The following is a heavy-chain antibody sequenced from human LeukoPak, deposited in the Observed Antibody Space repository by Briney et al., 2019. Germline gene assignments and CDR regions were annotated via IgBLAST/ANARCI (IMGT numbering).Heavy chain of an antibody. D-gene: IGHD6-13*01. Sequence: GSSLRLSCVASGFIFSRSGIHWVRQAPGKGLEWVAVVSNDGSNKHYADSVKGRFTISRDNSKNTLYLEMNSVRPEDTAVYYCAKDPGIAAAGPYYGMGVWGQGTTVTVSS. CDR1: GFIFSRSG. CDR2: VSNDGSNK. CDR3: AKDPGIAAAGPYYGMGV. J-gene: IGHJ6*02. V-gene: IGHV3-30*18.